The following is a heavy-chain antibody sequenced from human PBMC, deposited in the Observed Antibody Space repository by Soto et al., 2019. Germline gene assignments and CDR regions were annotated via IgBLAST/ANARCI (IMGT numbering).Heavy chain of an antibody. CDR1: GYTFTSYG. D-gene: IGHD1-1*01. J-gene: IGHJ3*02. Sequence: ASVKVSCKASGYTFTSYGISWVRQAPGQGLEWMGWISAYNGNTNYAQKLQGRVTMTTDTSTSTAYMELRSLRSDDAAVYYCGRSGGWSSGGWNAGPGAFDSWGEGTMVTVSS. CDR2: ISAYNGNT. CDR3: GRSGGWSSGGWNAGPGAFDS. V-gene: IGHV1-18*01.